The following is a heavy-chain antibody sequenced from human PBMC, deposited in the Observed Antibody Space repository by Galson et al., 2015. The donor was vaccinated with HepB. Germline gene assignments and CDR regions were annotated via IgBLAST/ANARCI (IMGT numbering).Heavy chain of an antibody. Sequence: SLRLSCAASGLTFSDYSMNWVRQAPGKGLEWVAYISSSSNTIYYADSVKGRFTISRDYAKKSLYLQMNTLRAEDTAVYYCAGPLRFLVPHDYWGQGTLVTVSS. J-gene: IGHJ4*02. CDR2: ISSSSNTI. CDR1: GLTFSDYS. CDR3: AGPLRFLVPHDY. V-gene: IGHV3-48*04. D-gene: IGHD3-3*01.